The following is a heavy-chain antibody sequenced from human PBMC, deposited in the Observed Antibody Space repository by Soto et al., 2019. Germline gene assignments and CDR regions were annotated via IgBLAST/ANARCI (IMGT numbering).Heavy chain of an antibody. CDR3: ARDRCRSASCYQTYAFDL. D-gene: IGHD2-15*01. CDR1: XFNFSSYT. Sequence: PGGSLRLYCVDSXFNFSSYTMNWVRQAPGQGLERVSSISSGNRYIYYADSVRGRLIISRDDATNSLYLQMTSLRAEDTAVYYCARDRCRSASCYQTYAFDLWGQGTIVTVSS. J-gene: IGHJ3*01. V-gene: IGHV3-21*01. CDR2: ISSGNRYI.